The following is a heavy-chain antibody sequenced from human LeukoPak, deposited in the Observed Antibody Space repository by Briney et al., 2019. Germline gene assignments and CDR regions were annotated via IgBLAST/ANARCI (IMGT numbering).Heavy chain of an antibody. CDR3: ARDSWYYDSSGYYY. D-gene: IGHD3-22*01. CDR2: IYSGGST. CDR1: GFTFINHG. V-gene: IGHV3-66*01. Sequence: PGGSLRLSCAASGFTFINHGMNWVRQAPGKGLEWVSVIYSGGSTYYADSVKGRFTISRDNSKNTLYLQMNSLRAEDTAVYYCARDSWYYDSSGYYYWGQGTLVTVSS. J-gene: IGHJ4*02.